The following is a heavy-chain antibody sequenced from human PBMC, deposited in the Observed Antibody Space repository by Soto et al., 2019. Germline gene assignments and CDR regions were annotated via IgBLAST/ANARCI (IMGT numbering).Heavy chain of an antibody. D-gene: IGHD3-3*01. CDR3: ARDPDYDFRSGYQNYFDN. CDR1: GFSFSSYV. J-gene: IGHJ4*02. V-gene: IGHV3-30-3*01. Sequence: GGSLRLSCAASGFSFSSYVMHWVRQAPGKGLEWVAVISYDGSNQNYADSVEGRFTISRDNSKNTLHLQMNSLRADDTAVYYCARDPDYDFRSGYQNYFDNWGQGTLVTVSS. CDR2: ISYDGSNQ.